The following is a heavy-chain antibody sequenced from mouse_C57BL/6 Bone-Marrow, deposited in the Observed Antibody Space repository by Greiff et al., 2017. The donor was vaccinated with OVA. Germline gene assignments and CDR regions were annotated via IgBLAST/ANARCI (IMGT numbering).Heavy chain of an antibody. J-gene: IGHJ1*03. CDR3: ARLGPHYYGSTWYFDV. V-gene: IGHV1-75*01. Sequence: QVQLKQSGPELVKPGASVKISCKASGYTFTDYYINWVKQRPGQGLEWIGWIFPGSGSNYYTEKFKGKATLTVDKSTSTAYMLLSRLTSEDSAVYFCARLGPHYYGSTWYFDVWGTGTTVTVSS. CDR2: IFPGSGSN. CDR1: GYTFTDYY. D-gene: IGHD1-1*01.